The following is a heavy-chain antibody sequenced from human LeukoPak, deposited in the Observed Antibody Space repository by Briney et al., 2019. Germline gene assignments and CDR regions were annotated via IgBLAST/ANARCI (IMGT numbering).Heavy chain of an antibody. CDR1: GGSFSGYY. J-gene: IGHJ4*02. CDR2: INHSGST. V-gene: IGHV4-34*01. Sequence: SETLSLTCAVYGGSFSGYYWSWIRQPPGKGLEWIGEINHSGSTNYNPSLKSRVTISVDTSKNQFSLKLSSVTAADTAVYYCARDRDQDYFDYWGQGTLVTVSS. CDR3: ARDRDQDYFDY. D-gene: IGHD3-10*01.